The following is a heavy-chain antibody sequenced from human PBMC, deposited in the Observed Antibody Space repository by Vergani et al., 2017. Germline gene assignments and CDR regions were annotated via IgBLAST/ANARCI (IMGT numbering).Heavy chain of an antibody. V-gene: IGHV3-23*01. CDR2: ISARYPST. CDR1: GYTFSACP. CDR3: AREYSSTSGRAFDF. Sequence: EVQLLQSGGGVIQRGVSVRLSCAVSGYTFSACPMTCLRHAPGKGLEWVSAISARYPSTYYADYVKGRFTISRDNSKNMMYLQMNSLRAEDRAVYYCAREYSSTSGRAFDFWGQGTKVTVSS. D-gene: IGHD2-2*01. J-gene: IGHJ3*01.